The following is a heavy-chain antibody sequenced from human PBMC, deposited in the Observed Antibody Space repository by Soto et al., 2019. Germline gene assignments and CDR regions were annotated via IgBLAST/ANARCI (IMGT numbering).Heavy chain of an antibody. D-gene: IGHD6-19*01. V-gene: IGHV3-23*01. CDR3: ATTDQFHSQSSGWANRFDS. CDR1: GFTFSNYA. Sequence: EVQLLESGGDLAQPGGSLRLICAASGFTFSNYAMTWVRQSPGKGLEWVSTITSAGSTFYGDTVKGRFTISRDNSKSTLYLQMNSLGAEDTAVYYCATTDQFHSQSSGWANRFDSWGQGTLVTVSS. J-gene: IGHJ4*02. CDR2: ITSAGST.